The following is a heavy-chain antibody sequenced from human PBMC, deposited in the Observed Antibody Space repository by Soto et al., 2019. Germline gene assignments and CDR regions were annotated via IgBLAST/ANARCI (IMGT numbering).Heavy chain of an antibody. CDR3: ASWTEVGATTFYAFDI. CDR1: GGSISSSSYY. D-gene: IGHD1-26*01. Sequence: SQTLSLTCTVSGGSISSSSYYWGWIRQPPGKGLEWIGGIYYSGNTYYNPSLKSRVTISVDTSKNQFSLKLSSVTAADTAVYYCASWTEVGATTFYAFDIWGQGTMVTVSS. CDR2: IYYSGNT. J-gene: IGHJ3*02. V-gene: IGHV4-39*01.